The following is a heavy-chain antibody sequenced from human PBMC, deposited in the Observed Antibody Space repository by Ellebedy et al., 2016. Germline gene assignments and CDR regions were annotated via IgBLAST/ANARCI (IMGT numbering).Heavy chain of an antibody. V-gene: IGHV3-23*01. CDR1: GFTFSSYA. J-gene: IGHJ4*02. CDR3: ARETNGSLPDY. Sequence: GESLKISCAASGFTFSSYAMSWVRQAPGKGLEWVSAISGSGGSTYYADSVKGRFTISRDNSKNTLYLQMNSLRAEDTAVYYCARETNGSLPDYWGQGTLVTVSS. CDR2: ISGSGGST. D-gene: IGHD2-8*01.